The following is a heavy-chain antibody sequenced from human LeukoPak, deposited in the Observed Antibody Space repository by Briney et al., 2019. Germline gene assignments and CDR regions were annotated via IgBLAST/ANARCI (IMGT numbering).Heavy chain of an antibody. V-gene: IGHV1-69*06. D-gene: IGHD2-2*01. Sequence: SVKVSCKASGGTFSSYAISWVRQAPGRGLEWMGGIIPIFGTANYAQKFQGRVTITADKSTSTAYMELSSLRSEDTAVYYCARLIPAHYYYGMDVWGKGTTVAVSS. CDR1: GGTFSSYA. CDR3: ARLIPAHYYYGMDV. J-gene: IGHJ6*04. CDR2: IIPIFGTA.